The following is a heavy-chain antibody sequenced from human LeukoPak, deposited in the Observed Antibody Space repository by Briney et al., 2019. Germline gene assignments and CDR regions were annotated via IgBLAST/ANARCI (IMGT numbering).Heavy chain of an antibody. CDR1: GGSFSGYY. V-gene: IGHV4-34*01. CDR3: ARNRYYYGSGNYGVPNWFDP. D-gene: IGHD3-10*01. CDR2: INHSGST. J-gene: IGHJ5*02. Sequence: AETLSLTCAVYGGSFSGYYWSWIRQPPGKGLEWIGEINHSGSTNYNPSLKSRVTISVDTSKNQFSLKLSSVTAADTAVYYCARNRYYYGSGNYGVPNWFDPWGQGTLVTVSS.